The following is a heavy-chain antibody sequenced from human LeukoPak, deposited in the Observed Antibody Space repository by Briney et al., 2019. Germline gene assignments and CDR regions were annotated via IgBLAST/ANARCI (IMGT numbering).Heavy chain of an antibody. Sequence: GASVKVSCKASGYTFSSYGISWVRQAPGQGLEWMGIINPSGGSTSYAQKFQGRVTMTRDMSTSTVYMELSSLRSEDTAVYYCARDLTTSVPITIFGVENSRNYYMDVWGKGTTVTVSS. CDR2: INPSGGST. V-gene: IGHV1-46*01. CDR3: ARDLTTSVPITIFGVENSRNYYMDV. J-gene: IGHJ6*03. CDR1: GYTFSSYG. D-gene: IGHD3-3*01.